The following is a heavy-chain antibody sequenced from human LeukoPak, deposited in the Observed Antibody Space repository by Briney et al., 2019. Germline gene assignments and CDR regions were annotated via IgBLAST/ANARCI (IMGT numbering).Heavy chain of an antibody. Sequence: ASVKVSCKASGYTFTGYYMHWVRQAPGQGLEWMGGIIPIFGTANYAQKFQGRVTITADESTSTAYMELSSLRSEDTAVYYCARYYYDSSGYYPDWGQGTLVTVSS. CDR2: IIPIFGTA. D-gene: IGHD3-22*01. CDR1: GYTFTGYY. V-gene: IGHV1-69*13. CDR3: ARYYYDSSGYYPD. J-gene: IGHJ4*02.